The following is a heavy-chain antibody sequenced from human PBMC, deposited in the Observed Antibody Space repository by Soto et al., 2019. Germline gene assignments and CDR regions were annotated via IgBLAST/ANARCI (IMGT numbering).Heavy chain of an antibody. Sequence: SVKVSCKASGGTFSSYAISWVRQAPGHVLEWMGGIIPIFGTANYAQKFQGRVTITADECTSTAYMELSSLRSEDTVVYYCARAGLAYCGGDCWYYFDYWGKGTLVTVSS. V-gene: IGHV1-69*13. CDR3: ARAGLAYCGGDCWYYFDY. CDR2: IIPIFGTA. D-gene: IGHD2-21*02. CDR1: GGTFSSYA. J-gene: IGHJ4*02.